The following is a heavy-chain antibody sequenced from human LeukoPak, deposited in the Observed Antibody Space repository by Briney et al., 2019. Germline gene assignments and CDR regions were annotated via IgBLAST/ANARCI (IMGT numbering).Heavy chain of an antibody. Sequence: SETLSLTCTVSGASMSSYSWSWIRQPPGKGLEWIGYIYYSGNTNYNPSLKSRVTISVDTSKNQFSLKVSSATAADTAVYYCASAHTSGMDYWGQGALVTVSS. V-gene: IGHV4-59*01. CDR2: IYYSGNT. J-gene: IGHJ4*02. CDR1: GASMSSYS. D-gene: IGHD3-22*01. CDR3: ASAHTSGMDY.